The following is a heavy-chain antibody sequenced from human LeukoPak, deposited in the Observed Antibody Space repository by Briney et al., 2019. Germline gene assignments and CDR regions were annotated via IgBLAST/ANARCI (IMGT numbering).Heavy chain of an antibody. J-gene: IGHJ6*03. CDR2: INHSGST. CDR1: GGSFRGYY. D-gene: IGHD2-15*01. Sequence: SETLSLTCAVYGGSFRGYYWSWIRQPPGKGLEWIGEINHSGSTNYNPSLKSRVTISVDTSKNQFSLNLSSVTAADTAVYYCARQSRWYNYYMDVWGKGTTVTISS. CDR3: ARQSRWYNYYMDV. V-gene: IGHV4-34*01.